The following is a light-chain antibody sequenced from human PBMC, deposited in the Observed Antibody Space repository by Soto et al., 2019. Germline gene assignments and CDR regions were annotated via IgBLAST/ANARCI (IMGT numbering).Light chain of an antibody. CDR2: DVS. Sequence: QSALTQPASVSGSPGQLITISCTGTSSDVGSYNLVSWYQHHPGKAPKLMIYDVSRRPSGVSNRFSGSKSGNTASLTVSGLQAEDEGDYYCCSYAGNNTLVFGGGTKVTVL. V-gene: IGLV2-23*02. CDR3: CSYAGNNTLV. J-gene: IGLJ2*01. CDR1: SSDVGSYNL.